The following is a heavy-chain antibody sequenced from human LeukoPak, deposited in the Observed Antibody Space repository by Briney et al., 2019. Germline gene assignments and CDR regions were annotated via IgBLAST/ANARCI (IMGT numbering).Heavy chain of an antibody. CDR3: ARGLRGYCSGGSCSTYYYYYGMDV. Sequence: PSETLSLTCAVYGGSFSGYYWSWIRQPPGKGLGWIGEINHSGSTNYKPSLKSRVTISVDTSKNQFSLKLSSVTAAGTAVYYCARGLRGYCSGGSCSTYYYYYGMDVGGKGTTVTVSS. D-gene: IGHD2-15*01. J-gene: IGHJ6*04. CDR2: INHSGST. CDR1: GGSFSGYY. V-gene: IGHV4-34*01.